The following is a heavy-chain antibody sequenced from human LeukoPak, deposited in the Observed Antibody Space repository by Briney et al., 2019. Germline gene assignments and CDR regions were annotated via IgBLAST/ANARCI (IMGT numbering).Heavy chain of an antibody. D-gene: IGHD1-26*01. CDR3: AKKGASFDY. V-gene: IGHV3-30*18. CDR1: VFTFSSYG. CDR2: ISHDGSNK. Sequence: GGSLRLSCAASVFTFSSYGMHWVRQAPGKGLEWVAVISHDGSNKYYADSVKGRFTISRDNSKNTPYLQMNSLRAEDTAVYYCAKKGASFDYWGQGTLVTVSS. J-gene: IGHJ4*02.